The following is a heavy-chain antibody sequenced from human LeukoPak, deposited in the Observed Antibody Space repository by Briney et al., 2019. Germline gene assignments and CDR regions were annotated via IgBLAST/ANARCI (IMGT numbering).Heavy chain of an antibody. CDR3: AREGKDIVVVPAASAKYKYYYYMDV. CDR1: GFTFSSYW. V-gene: IGHV3-7*01. Sequence: GGPLRLSCAASGFTFSSYWMSWVRQAPGKGLEGVANIKQDGSEKYYVDAVKGRFNISRDNARNSLYLQMNSLRAGDTAVYYCAREGKDIVVVPAASAKYKYYYYMDVWGKGTTVTTSS. J-gene: IGHJ6*03. D-gene: IGHD2-2*01. CDR2: IKQDGSEK.